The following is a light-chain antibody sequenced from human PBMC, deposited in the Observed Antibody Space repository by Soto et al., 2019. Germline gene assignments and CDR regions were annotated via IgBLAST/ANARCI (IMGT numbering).Light chain of an antibody. CDR1: SSNIGSNT. CDR3: AAWDDSLNALV. Sequence: QSALTLPPSASGTPGQRVTVSCSGSSSNIGSNTVSWYQQLPGTAPKLLIYSNTQRPSGVPDRFSGSKSDTSASLAISGLQSEDEADYYCAAWDDSLNALVFGTGTKVTVL. CDR2: SNT. V-gene: IGLV1-44*01. J-gene: IGLJ1*01.